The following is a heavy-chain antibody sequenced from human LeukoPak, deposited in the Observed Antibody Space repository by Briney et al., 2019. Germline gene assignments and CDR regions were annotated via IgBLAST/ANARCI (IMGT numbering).Heavy chain of an antibody. CDR3: ARGPVDSLNWFDP. CDR2: IYSGGST. J-gene: IGHJ5*02. V-gene: IGHV3-53*01. D-gene: IGHD5-12*01. CDR1: GFTVSSNY. Sequence: GGSLRLSCAASGFTVSSNYMSWVRQAPGKGLEWVSVIYSGGSTYYADSVKGRFTISRDNSKNTLYLQMNSLRAEDTAVYYCARGPVDSLNWFDPWGQGTLVTVSS.